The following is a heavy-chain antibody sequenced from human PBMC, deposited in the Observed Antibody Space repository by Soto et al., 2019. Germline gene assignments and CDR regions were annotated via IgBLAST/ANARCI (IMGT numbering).Heavy chain of an antibody. CDR3: AKEGRLTTVTTGYFDY. J-gene: IGHJ4*02. Sequence: GGSLRLSCAASGFTFSSYAMNWVRQAPGKGLEWVSDISGSGDNTYYLDSVKGRFTTSRDNSKNTLYLQMNSLRGEDTAVYYCAKEGRLTTVTTGYFDYWGQGALVTVSS. CDR1: GFTFSSYA. CDR2: ISGSGDNT. V-gene: IGHV3-23*01. D-gene: IGHD4-4*01.